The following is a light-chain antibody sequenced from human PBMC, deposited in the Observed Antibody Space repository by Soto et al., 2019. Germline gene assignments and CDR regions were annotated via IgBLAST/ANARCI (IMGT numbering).Light chain of an antibody. Sequence: IVMTQSPATLSVSPGDRVTLSCRASQSVSSDLAWYQQRPGQAPRLLIYGASTRATGIPARFSGTGSGTEFTLTISSLQSEDFAMYYCQQYNNWPPYTFGQGTKLEIK. CDR2: GAS. J-gene: IGKJ2*01. CDR3: QQYNNWPPYT. V-gene: IGKV3-15*01. CDR1: QSVSSD.